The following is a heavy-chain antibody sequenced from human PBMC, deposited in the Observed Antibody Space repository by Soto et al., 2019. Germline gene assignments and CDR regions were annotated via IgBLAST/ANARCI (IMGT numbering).Heavy chain of an antibody. J-gene: IGHJ5*02. D-gene: IGHD3-22*01. CDR3: ALSYSERHTYFDP. CDR1: GYTFSNYY. CDR2: INPSGGGT. V-gene: IGHV1-46*01. Sequence: ASVKVSCKGPGYTFSNYYLHWVRQAPGQGLEWMGAINPSGGGTSFAQKFQGRVTMTRDTSTSTVYMELSSLRSEDTAVYYCALSYSERHTYFDPWGQGALVTVSS.